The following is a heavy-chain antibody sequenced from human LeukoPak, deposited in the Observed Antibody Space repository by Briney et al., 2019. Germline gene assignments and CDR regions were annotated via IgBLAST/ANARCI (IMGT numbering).Heavy chain of an antibody. V-gene: IGHV1-18*01. CDR3: ARAGPLYTGAYLAY. CDR1: GYTFASYG. CDR2: ISGYNGNT. D-gene: IGHD7-27*01. J-gene: IGHJ4*02. Sequence: GASVKVSCKTSGYTFASYGISWVRQAPGQGLEWMGWISGYNGNTKYAQKFQGRVTMTTDTSITTAYMELSSLTSDDTAVYFCARAGPLYTGAYLAYWGQGTLVTVSS.